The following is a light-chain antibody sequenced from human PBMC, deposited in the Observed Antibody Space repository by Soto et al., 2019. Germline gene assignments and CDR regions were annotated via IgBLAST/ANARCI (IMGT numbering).Light chain of an antibody. CDR3: QTWGTGSWV. Sequence: QLVLTQSPSASASLGAPVRLTCTLDSGHSNYAIAWHQQRPELGPRFLMRVNTDDSHSKGDGIPDRFSGSRSGGQLYLSISSLQSEDEADYYCQTWGTGSWVFGGGTKLTVL. J-gene: IGLJ3*02. CDR1: SGHSNYA. CDR2: VNTDDSH. V-gene: IGLV4-69*02.